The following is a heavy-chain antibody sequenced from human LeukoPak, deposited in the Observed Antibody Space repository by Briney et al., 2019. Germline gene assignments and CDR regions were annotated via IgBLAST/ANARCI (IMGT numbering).Heavy chain of an antibody. J-gene: IGHJ4*02. CDR2: INHSGST. V-gene: IGHV4-34*01. Sequence: SETLSLTCAVYGGSFSGYYWSWIRQPPGKGLEWIGEINHSGSTNYNPSLKSRVTISVDTSKNQFSLKLSSVTAADTAVYYCARKRSTISLPFDYWGRGTLVTVSS. CDR3: ARKRSTISLPFDY. CDR1: GGSFSGYY. D-gene: IGHD5/OR15-5a*01.